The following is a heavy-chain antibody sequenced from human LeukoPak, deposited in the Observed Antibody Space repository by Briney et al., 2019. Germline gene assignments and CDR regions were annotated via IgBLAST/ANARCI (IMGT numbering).Heavy chain of an antibody. J-gene: IGHJ4*02. V-gene: IGHV3-30*04. D-gene: IGHD1-1*01. CDR1: GFTFSSYA. Sequence: GGSLRLSCAASGFTFSSYAMHWLRQAPGKGLEWVAVISYDGSNKYYADSVKGRFTISRDNSKNTLYLQMNSLRAEDTAVYYCARGLKLYYFDYWGQGTLVTVSS. CDR3: ARGLKLYYFDY. CDR2: ISYDGSNK.